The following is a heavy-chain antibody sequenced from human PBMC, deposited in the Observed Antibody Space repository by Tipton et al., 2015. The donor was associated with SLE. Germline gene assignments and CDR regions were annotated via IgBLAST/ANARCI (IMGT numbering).Heavy chain of an antibody. V-gene: IGHV4-39*07. D-gene: IGHD3-3*01. CDR1: DDSISGSYY. Sequence: TLSLTCTVSDDSISGSYYWSWIRQPAGKGLEWIGRIYYSGSTYYNPSLKSRVTISVDTSKNQFSLKVSSVTAADTAVYYCARKSNYDFWSGMNYYFYFMDVWGKGTTVTVSS. CDR3: ARKSNYDFWSGMNYYFYFMDV. J-gene: IGHJ6*03. CDR2: IYYSGST.